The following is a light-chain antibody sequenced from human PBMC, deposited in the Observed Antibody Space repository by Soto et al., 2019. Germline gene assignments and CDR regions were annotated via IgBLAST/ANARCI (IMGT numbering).Light chain of an antibody. J-gene: IGKJ1*01. CDR2: GAS. V-gene: IGKV3-15*01. CDR3: QQDNNWPCT. CDR1: QSVNFD. Sequence: EIVMTQSPATLSVSPGDRATLTCRASQSVNFDVAWYQQKPGQAPRLLIYGASTRATGIPARFSGSGSGTEGPLSISSLKSEDFAVYYCQQDNNWPCTFGQGTKVEIK.